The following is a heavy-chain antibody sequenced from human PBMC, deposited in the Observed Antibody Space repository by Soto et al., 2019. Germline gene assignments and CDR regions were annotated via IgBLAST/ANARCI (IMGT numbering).Heavy chain of an antibody. CDR2: INAGNGNT. CDR3: ARRKAYEGGGIGYYYGMDV. Sequence: QVQLVQSGAEEKKPGASVKVSCKASGYTFTSYAMHWVRQAPGQRLEWMGWINAGNGNTKYSQKFQGRVTISRDTXVSIAXXELSSLRSEDTAVYYCARRKAYEGGGIGYYYGMDVWGQGTTVTVSS. J-gene: IGHJ6*02. D-gene: IGHD3-16*01. CDR1: GYTFTSYA. V-gene: IGHV1-3*05.